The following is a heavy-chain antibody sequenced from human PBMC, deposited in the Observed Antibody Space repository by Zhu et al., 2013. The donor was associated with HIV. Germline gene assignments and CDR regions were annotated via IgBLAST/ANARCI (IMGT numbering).Heavy chain of an antibody. Sequence: QVQLVQSGAEVKKPGASVKVSCKASGYTFGIYGISWVRQAPGQGLEWMGWVSAYSGNTQFAQQLQARVTLTTDTSTSTAYMELRSLRSDDTAVYYCARVGDYGDYPGWFDPWGQGTLVTVSS. CDR2: VSAYSGNT. J-gene: IGHJ5*02. CDR1: GYTFGIYG. CDR3: ARVGDYGDYPGWFDP. V-gene: IGHV1-18*01. D-gene: IGHD4-17*01.